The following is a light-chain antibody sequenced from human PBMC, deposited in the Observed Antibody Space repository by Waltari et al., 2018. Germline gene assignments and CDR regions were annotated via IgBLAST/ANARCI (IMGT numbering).Light chain of an antibody. CDR1: SSDVGGYNN. CDR2: EVS. Sequence: SALTQPASVSGSPGQSITIPCTGTSSDVGGYNNVPWYQQHPGKAPKLMIYEVSNRPSGVSNRFSGSKSGNTASLTISGLQAEDEADYYCSSYTSSSTLVFGGGTKLTVL. J-gene: IGLJ3*02. CDR3: SSYTSSSTLV. V-gene: IGLV2-14*01.